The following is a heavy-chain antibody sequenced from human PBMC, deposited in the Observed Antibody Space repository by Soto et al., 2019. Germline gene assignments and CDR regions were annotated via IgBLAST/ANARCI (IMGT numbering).Heavy chain of an antibody. J-gene: IGHJ6*02. CDR1: GFSVKNYQ. CDR3: ARDPSTTGYYGLDV. Sequence: XVCRRRSGAACGFSVKNYQRNWVRQATGKGLEWVSVIYSGGVTYYPDSVKGRFTTIRDTSKNTVYLQMNSLRADDTAMYYCARDPSTTGYYGLDVWGQGTTVTVSS. CDR2: IYSGGVT. V-gene: IGHV3-53*01.